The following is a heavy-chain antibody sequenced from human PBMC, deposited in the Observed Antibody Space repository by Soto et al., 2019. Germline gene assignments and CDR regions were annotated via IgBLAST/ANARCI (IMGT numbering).Heavy chain of an antibody. Sequence: PGGSLRLSCAASGFTFSDYYMSWIRQAPGKGLEWVSYISSSSSYTNYADSVKGRFTISRDNAKNSLYLQMNSLRAEDTAVYYCARDLNPAATLCCPCGQGTLVTVSS. D-gene: IGHD6-13*01. CDR1: GFTFSDYY. J-gene: IGHJ5*02. CDR3: ARDLNPAATLCCP. V-gene: IGHV3-11*05. CDR2: ISSSSSYT.